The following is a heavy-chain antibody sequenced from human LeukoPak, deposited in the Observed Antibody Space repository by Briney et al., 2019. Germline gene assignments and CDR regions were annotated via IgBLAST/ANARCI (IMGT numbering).Heavy chain of an antibody. V-gene: IGHV4-34*12. CDR1: GVSFSGFY. CDR3: ARAGYSRPTDY. CDR2: IIHSGST. Sequence: SETLSLTCAVYGVSFSGFYWSWIRQPPGKGLEWIGQIIHSGSTNYNPSLKSRVTISVDTSKNQFSLKLSSVTAADTAMFYCARAGYSRPTDYWGQGTLVTVSS. D-gene: IGHD6-13*01. J-gene: IGHJ4*02.